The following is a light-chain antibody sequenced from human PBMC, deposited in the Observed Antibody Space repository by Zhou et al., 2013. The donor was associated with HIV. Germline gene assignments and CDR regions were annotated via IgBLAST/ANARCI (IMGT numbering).Light chain of an antibody. CDR2: AAS. CDR3: QQYGSSPYT. Sequence: EIVLTQSPGTLSLSPGERATLSCRASQSVSSSYLAWYQQKPAQAPRLLIYAASSRATGIPDRFSGSGSGTDFTLTISRLEPEDFAVYYCQQYGSSPYTFGRGPSWRSN. V-gene: IGKV3-20*01. J-gene: IGKJ2*01. CDR1: QSVSSSY.